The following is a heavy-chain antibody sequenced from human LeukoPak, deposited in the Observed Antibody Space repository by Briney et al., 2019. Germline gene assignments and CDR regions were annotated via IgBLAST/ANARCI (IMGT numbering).Heavy chain of an antibody. CDR2: IWYDGSNK. Sequence: GGSLRLSCAASGFTFSSYGMHWVRQAPGKGLEWVAVIWYDGSNKYYADSVKGRFTISRDNSKNTLYLQMNCLRAEDTAVYYCAKVGRDSYGYRYYYYYMDVWGKGTTVTVSS. V-gene: IGHV3-33*06. D-gene: IGHD5-18*01. CDR1: GFTFSSYG. J-gene: IGHJ6*03. CDR3: AKVGRDSYGYRYYYYYMDV.